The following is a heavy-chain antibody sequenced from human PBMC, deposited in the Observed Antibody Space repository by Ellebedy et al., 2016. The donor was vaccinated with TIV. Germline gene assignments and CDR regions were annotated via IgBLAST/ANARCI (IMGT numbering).Heavy chain of an antibody. CDR3: AKDLRTAQDWFDP. V-gene: IGHV3-30-3*01. D-gene: IGHD5-18*01. CDR1: GFTFSSYA. J-gene: IGHJ5*02. CDR2: ISYDGSNK. Sequence: GGSLRLXXAASGFTFSSYAMHWVRQAPGKGLEWVAVISYDGSNKYYADSVKGRFTISRDNSKNTLYLQMNSLRVEDTAVYYCAKDLRTAQDWFDPWGQGTLVTVSS.